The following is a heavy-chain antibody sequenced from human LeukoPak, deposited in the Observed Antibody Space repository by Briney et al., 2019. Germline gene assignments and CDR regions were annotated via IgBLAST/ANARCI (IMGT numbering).Heavy chain of an antibody. CDR1: GYSISSGYY. J-gene: IGHJ4*02. Sequence: SETLSLTCTVSGYSISSGYYWGWIRQPPGKGLEWIGSIYHSGSTYYNPSLKSRVTISVDTSKNQFSPKLSSVTAADTAVYYCARGHCSGGSCYLLDYWGQGTLVTVSS. D-gene: IGHD2-15*01. CDR3: ARGHCSGGSCYLLDY. CDR2: IYHSGST. V-gene: IGHV4-38-2*02.